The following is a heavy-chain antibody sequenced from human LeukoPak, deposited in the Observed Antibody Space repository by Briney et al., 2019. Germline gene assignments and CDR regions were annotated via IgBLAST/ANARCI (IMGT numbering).Heavy chain of an antibody. CDR1: GFTFSSYA. CDR3: AKDRVVTKSSEAFDI. V-gene: IGHV3-23*01. D-gene: IGHD4-23*01. CDR2: ISGSGGST. Sequence: PGGSLRLSCAASGFTFSSYAMSWVRQAPGKGLEWVSAISGSGGSTYYADSVKGRFTISRDNSKNTLYLQMNSLGAEDTAVYYCAKDRVVTKSSEAFDIWGQGTMVTVSS. J-gene: IGHJ3*02.